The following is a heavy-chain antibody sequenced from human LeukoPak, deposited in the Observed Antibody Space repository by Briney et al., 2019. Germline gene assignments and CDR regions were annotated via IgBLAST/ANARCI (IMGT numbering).Heavy chain of an antibody. CDR3: ARAPGTFGSNFDY. V-gene: IGHV5-51*01. Sequence: GESLKIPCKGSGYRFTSYWIGWVRQMPGKGLEWMGIIYPGDSDTRYSPSFQGQVTISADKSSSTAYLQWSSLKASGSAMYYCARAPGTFGSNFDYWGQGTLVTVSS. J-gene: IGHJ4*02. D-gene: IGHD2/OR15-2a*01. CDR1: GYRFTSYW. CDR2: IYPGDSDT.